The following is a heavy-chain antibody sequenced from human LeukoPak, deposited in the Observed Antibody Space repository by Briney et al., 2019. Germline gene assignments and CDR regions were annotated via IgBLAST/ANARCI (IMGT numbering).Heavy chain of an antibody. CDR3: ARERNRSTSMDY. D-gene: IGHD2-2*01. Sequence: GGSLRLSCAPSGFTFSSYWMHWVRQAPGKGLVWVSRINTDGSTITYADSVKGRFTISRDNAKNTPYLQMNSLRAEDTAVYFCARERNRSTSMDYWGQGTLVTVSS. CDR2: INTDGSTI. V-gene: IGHV3-74*01. CDR1: GFTFSSYW. J-gene: IGHJ4*02.